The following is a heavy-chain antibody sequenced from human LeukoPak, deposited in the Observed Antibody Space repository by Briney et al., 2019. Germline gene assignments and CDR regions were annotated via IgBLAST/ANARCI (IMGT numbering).Heavy chain of an antibody. CDR1: GYSFTSYW. Sequence: GESLKISCKGSGYSFTSYWIGWVRPMPGKGLEWMGIIYPGDSDTRYSPSFQGQVTISADKSISTAYLQWSSLKASDTAMYYCARHADYDSSGYYNYYYYYMDVWGKGTTVTVSS. CDR2: IYPGDSDT. CDR3: ARHADYDSSGYYNYYYYYMDV. J-gene: IGHJ6*03. D-gene: IGHD3-22*01. V-gene: IGHV5-51*01.